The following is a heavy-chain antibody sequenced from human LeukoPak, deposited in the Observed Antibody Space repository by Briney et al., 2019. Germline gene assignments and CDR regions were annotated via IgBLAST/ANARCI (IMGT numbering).Heavy chain of an antibody. CDR1: GGSISSYY. J-gene: IGHJ6*03. CDR2: IYTSGST. CDR3: ARAVVVPAAMRGYYYSMDV. D-gene: IGHD2-2*01. Sequence: SETLSLTCTVSGGSISSYYWSWIRQPPGKGLEWIARIYTSGSTNYNPSLKSRVTMSVHTSKNQSCLKLSSVTAADTAVYYCARAVVVPAAMRGYYYSMDVWGKGTTVTVSS. V-gene: IGHV4-4*07.